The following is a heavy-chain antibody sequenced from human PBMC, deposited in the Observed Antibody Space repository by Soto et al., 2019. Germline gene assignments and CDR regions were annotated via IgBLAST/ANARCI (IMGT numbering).Heavy chain of an antibody. D-gene: IGHD6-19*01. CDR1: GFTFTPYA. V-gene: IGHV3-23*01. J-gene: IGHJ4*02. CDR2: ISGSGFTT. CDR3: AKHRARAGDSSAWAIDY. Sequence: GFLRLSSSAAGFTFTPYAMNWVRQAPGEGLEWVSTISGSGFTTYYADSVQGRFTISRDNSKNTVYLQMNSLRAEDTAVYYCAKHRARAGDSSAWAIDYWGQGTRVTVSS.